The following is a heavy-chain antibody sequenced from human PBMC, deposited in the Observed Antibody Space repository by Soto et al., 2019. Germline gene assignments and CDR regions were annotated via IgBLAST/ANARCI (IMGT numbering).Heavy chain of an antibody. V-gene: IGHV4-31*03. CDR2: IYYTGSA. CDR1: GGSISSDDYY. J-gene: IGHJ6*02. D-gene: IGHD6-6*01. Sequence: SETLSLTCTVSGGSISSDDYYWSWLRQHPQKGLEWIGYIYYTGSAYYNPALKSRVTISVDTSKNQFSLRVNSVTAADTAVYYCARHVLGSSSSAYYYNGMDVWGQGTTVTVSS. CDR3: ARHVLGSSSSAYYYNGMDV.